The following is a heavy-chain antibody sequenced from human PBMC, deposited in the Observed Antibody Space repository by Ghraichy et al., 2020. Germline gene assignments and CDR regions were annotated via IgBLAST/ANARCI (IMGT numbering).Heavy chain of an antibody. CDR1: GGSFSGYY. CDR2: INHSGST. CDR3: ARGKPGYNLIDY. V-gene: IGHV4-34*01. D-gene: IGHD5-24*01. Sequence: SETLSLTCAVYGGSFSGYYWSWIRQPPGKGLEWIGEINHSGSTNYNPSLKSRVTISVDTSKNQFSLKLSSVTAADTAVYYCARGKPGYNLIDYWGQGTLVTVSS. J-gene: IGHJ4*02.